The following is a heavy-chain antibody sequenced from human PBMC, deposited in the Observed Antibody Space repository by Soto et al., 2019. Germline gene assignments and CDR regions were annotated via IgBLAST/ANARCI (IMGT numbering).Heavy chain of an antibody. V-gene: IGHV1-46*01. D-gene: IGHD1-26*01. J-gene: IGHJ4*02. CDR3: ARGRSGIYGGVGY. Sequence: ASVKVSCKASGYVFTSFFIHWVRQAPGQGLEWMGIINPSGGTTTHAQKFQGRVTMTRDTSTNTVYMEVSSLRSDDTAVYYCARGRSGIYGGVGYWGQGTLVTVSS. CDR1: GYVFTSFF. CDR2: INPSGGTT.